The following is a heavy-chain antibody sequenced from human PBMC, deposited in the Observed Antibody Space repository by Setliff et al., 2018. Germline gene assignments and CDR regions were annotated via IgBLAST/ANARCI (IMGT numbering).Heavy chain of an antibody. J-gene: IGHJ4*02. D-gene: IGHD3-22*01. CDR2: IMPIFGTT. CDR1: GYNFITFG. V-gene: IGHV1-69*05. CDR3: AREKGYYFDSTNYYYYFDY. Sequence: ASVKVSCKTSGYNFITFGISWVRQAPGQGLEWMGGIMPIFGTTNYAQKFQGRVTITTDESTSTAYMELSSLRPEDTAVYYCAREKGYYFDSTNYYYYFDYWGQGTLVTVSS.